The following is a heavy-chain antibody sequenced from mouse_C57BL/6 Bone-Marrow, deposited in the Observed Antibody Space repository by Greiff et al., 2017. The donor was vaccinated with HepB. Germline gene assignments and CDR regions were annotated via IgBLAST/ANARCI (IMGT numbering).Heavy chain of an antibody. V-gene: IGHV3-6*01. CDR2: ISYDGSN. Sequence: EVKLQESGPGLVKPSQSLSLTCSVTGYSITSGYYWNWIRQFPGNKLEWMGYISYDGSNNYNPSLKNRISITRDTSKNQFFLKLNSVTTEDTATYYCARGKRGFAYWGQGTRVTVSA. J-gene: IGHJ3*01. CDR3: ARGKRGFAY. CDR1: GYSITSGYY.